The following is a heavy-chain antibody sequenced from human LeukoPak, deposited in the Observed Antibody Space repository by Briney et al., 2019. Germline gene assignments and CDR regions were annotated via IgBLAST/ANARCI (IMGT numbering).Heavy chain of an antibody. Sequence: SETLSLTCTVSGGPISSASYYWSWIRQPAGKGLQWIGRIYTSGSTYYNPSLKSRVTISVDTSKNQFSLKLSSVTAADTAVYYCAREREGPHRYLDYWGQGILVTVSS. V-gene: IGHV4-61*02. CDR3: AREREGPHRYLDY. CDR1: GGPISSASYY. J-gene: IGHJ4*02. CDR2: IYTSGST. D-gene: IGHD5-24*01.